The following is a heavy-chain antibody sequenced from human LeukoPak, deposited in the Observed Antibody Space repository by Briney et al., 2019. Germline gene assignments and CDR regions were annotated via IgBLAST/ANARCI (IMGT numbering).Heavy chain of an antibody. CDR1: GYTFTGYY. J-gene: IGHJ4*02. Sequence: ASVKVSCKASGYTFTGYYMHWVRQAPGQGLEWMGWINPNSGGTNYAQKFQGRVTMTRGTSTSTVYMELSSLRSEDTAVYYCARTQSSYYDSSGYNLDYWGQGTLVTVSS. CDR2: INPNSGGT. D-gene: IGHD3-22*01. V-gene: IGHV1-2*02. CDR3: ARTQSSYYDSSGYNLDY.